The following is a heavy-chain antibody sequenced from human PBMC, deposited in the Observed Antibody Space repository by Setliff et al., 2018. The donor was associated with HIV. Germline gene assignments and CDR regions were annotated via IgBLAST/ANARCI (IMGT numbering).Heavy chain of an antibody. D-gene: IGHD2-8*01. CDR2: ISNSGDST. J-gene: IGHJ4*02. Sequence: PGGSLRLSCAASGFTFNNYAMSWVRQAPGKRLEWVSTISNSGDSTFRVDSVKGRFTISRDNSKNTVYLEMNSLRAEDTAVYYCAKGQLPYCTNGVCYAIDYWGQGTLVTVSS. CDR3: AKGQLPYCTNGVCYAIDY. CDR1: GFTFNNYA. V-gene: IGHV3-23*01.